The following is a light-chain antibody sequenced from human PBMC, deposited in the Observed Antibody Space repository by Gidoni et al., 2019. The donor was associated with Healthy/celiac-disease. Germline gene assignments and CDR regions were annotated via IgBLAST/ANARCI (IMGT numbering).Light chain of an antibody. CDR3: MQALQTPFT. CDR2: LGS. Sequence: DIVMTQSPLSLPVTPGEPASISCRSSQSLLHSNGYNYLDWYLQKPGQSPQLLIYLGSNRASGVPDRFRGSGSGTDFTLKISRVEAEDVGFYYCMQALQTPFTFGPGTKVDIK. V-gene: IGKV2-28*01. CDR1: QSLLHSNGYNY. J-gene: IGKJ3*01.